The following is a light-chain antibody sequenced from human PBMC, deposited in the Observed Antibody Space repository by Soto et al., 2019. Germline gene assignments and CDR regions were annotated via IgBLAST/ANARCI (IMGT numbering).Light chain of an antibody. J-gene: IGLJ1*01. CDR2: GVS. CDR3: SSYTSSRTYV. CDR1: TSDVGGYNY. V-gene: IGLV2-14*01. Sequence: QSALTQPASVSGSPGQSITISCTGTTSDVGGYNYVSWYQQHPGKAPKLMIYGVSIRPSGASDRFSGSKSGNXASLTISGLXAEDEADYYCSSYTSSRTYVFGTG.